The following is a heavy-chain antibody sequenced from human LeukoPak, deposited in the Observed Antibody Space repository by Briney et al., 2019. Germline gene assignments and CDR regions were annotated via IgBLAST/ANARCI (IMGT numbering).Heavy chain of an antibody. CDR1: GGSFSSYY. CDR2: INHSGST. V-gene: IGHV4-34*01. D-gene: IGHD3-22*01. Sequence: SETLSLTCAVYGGSFSSYYWSWIRQPPGKGLEWIGEINHSGSTNYNPSLKSRVTISVDTSKNQFSLKLSSVTAADTAVCYCNYYDSSGYYRFDYWGQGTLVTVSS. J-gene: IGHJ4*02. CDR3: NYYDSSGYYRFDY.